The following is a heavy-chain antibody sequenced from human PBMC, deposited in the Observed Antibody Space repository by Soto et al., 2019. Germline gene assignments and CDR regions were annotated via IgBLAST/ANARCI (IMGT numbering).Heavy chain of an antibody. Sequence: SETLSLTCTVSGGSISSGGYYWSWIRQHPGKGMEWIGYIYYSGSTYYSQSLKSRVTISVDTSKNQFSLKLSSVTAADTAVYYCARVRLELYWFDPWGQGTLVTVSS. CDR2: IYYSGST. CDR3: ARVRLELYWFDP. V-gene: IGHV4-31*03. CDR1: GGSISSGGYY. J-gene: IGHJ5*02. D-gene: IGHD1-7*01.